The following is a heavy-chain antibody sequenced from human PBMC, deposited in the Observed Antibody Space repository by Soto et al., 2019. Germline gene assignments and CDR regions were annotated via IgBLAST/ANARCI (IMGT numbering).Heavy chain of an antibody. CDR2: VNHGGST. Sequence: SETLSLTCAVSGGSFSGFFWGWLRQPPGKGLEWFGEVNHGGSTNYNPSLKSRVTISSDTSKNHFSLTLRSVTAADTAVYFCARAAVAAGGPFDKWGQVALVIFSS. V-gene: IGHV4-34*01. D-gene: IGHD2-15*01. J-gene: IGHJ4*02. CDR1: GGSFSGFF. CDR3: ARAAVAAGGPFDK.